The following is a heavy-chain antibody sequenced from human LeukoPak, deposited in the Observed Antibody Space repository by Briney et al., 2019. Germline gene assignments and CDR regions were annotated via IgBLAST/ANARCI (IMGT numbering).Heavy chain of an antibody. CDR3: AKEGGYYDILSNPYYFDY. V-gene: IGHV3-30*18. CDR2: ISCDGSNK. Sequence: PGRSLRLSCAASGFTFSSYGMHWVRQAPGTGLEWVADISCDGSNKYYADSVKGRFTISRDNSKNTLYLQMNSLRAEHTAVYYCAKEGGYYDILSNPYYFDYWGQGTLVTVSS. D-gene: IGHD3-9*01. J-gene: IGHJ4*02. CDR1: GFTFSSYG.